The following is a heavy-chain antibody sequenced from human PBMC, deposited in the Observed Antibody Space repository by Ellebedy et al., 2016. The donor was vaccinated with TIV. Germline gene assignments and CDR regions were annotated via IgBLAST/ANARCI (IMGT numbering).Heavy chain of an antibody. CDR3: TRGPTHGGFDL. Sequence: GESLKISCAASGFTFSTSDMHWVRQTPGKGLEWLSHDVEDGYRKYYADSVKGRFTTSSDIFRKMLSLQMDSLRVEDTAMYYCTRGPTHGGFDLWGQGTLVTVST. CDR1: GFTFSTSD. J-gene: IGHJ4*02. CDR2: VEDGYRK. D-gene: IGHD3-16*01. V-gene: IGHV3-30*03.